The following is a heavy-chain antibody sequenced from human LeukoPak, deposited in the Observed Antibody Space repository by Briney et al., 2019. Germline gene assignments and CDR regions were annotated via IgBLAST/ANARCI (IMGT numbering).Heavy chain of an antibody. J-gene: IGHJ4*02. Sequence: GRSLRLSCAASGLTFSTLAFHWVRQAPGKGLEWVSSISSSSSYIYYADSVKGRFTISRDNAKNSLYLQMNSLRAEDTAVYYCANHMVRGVISYWGQGTLVTVSS. V-gene: IGHV3-21*04. D-gene: IGHD3-10*01. CDR3: ANHMVRGVISY. CDR1: GLTFSTLA. CDR2: ISSSSSYI.